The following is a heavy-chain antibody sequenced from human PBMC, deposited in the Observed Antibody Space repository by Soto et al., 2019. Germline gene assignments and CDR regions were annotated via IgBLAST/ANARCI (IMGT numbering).Heavy chain of an antibody. Sequence: LSLTCVVSGYSISSGYYWGWIRQPPGKGLEWIGSIYHSGTTYYNPSLKSRVTISLDTSRNQFSLKLTSVTAADTAVYYCARSLLTSSWYAGSWGQGTLVTVSS. CDR2: IYHSGTT. D-gene: IGHD6-13*01. CDR1: GYSISSGYY. J-gene: IGHJ5*02. V-gene: IGHV4-38-2*01. CDR3: ARSLLTSSWYAGS.